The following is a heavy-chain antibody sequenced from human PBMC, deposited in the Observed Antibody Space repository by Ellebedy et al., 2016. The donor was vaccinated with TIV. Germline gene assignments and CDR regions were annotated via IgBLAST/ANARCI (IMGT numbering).Heavy chain of an antibody. CDR1: GFTFSSYW. CDR2: IKSDESST. J-gene: IGHJ3*02. D-gene: IGHD2-2*01. V-gene: IGHV3-74*01. Sequence: GESLKISCAASGFTFSSYWMHWVRQAPGKGLVWVSCIKSDESSTKYADSVKGRFTISRDNAKNTLYLQMNSLRAEDTAVYYCVRAQVPVATHGAFDIWGQGTMVTVSS. CDR3: VRAQVPVATHGAFDI.